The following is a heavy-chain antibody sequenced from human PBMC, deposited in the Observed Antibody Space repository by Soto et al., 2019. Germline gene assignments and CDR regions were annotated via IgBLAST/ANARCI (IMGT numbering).Heavy chain of an antibody. CDR3: ASPTGYYYYGMDV. CDR2: IYHSGST. V-gene: IGHV4-4*02. D-gene: IGHD3-10*01. CDR1: GGSISSSNW. Sequence: PSETLSLTCAVSGGSISSSNWWSWVRQPPGKGLEWIGEIYHSGSTNYNPSLKSRVTISVDKSKNQFSLKLSSVTAADTAVYYCASPTGYYYYGMDVWGQGTTVTVSS. J-gene: IGHJ6*02.